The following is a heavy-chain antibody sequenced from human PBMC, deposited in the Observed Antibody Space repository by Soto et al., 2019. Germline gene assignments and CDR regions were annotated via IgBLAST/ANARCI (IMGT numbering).Heavy chain of an antibody. CDR1: GFTFFAYA. CDR2: ISGSGGYT. J-gene: IGHJ6*02. V-gene: IGHV3-23*01. CDR3: AKDSLPPSPRMDV. Sequence: EGQLLESGGGLVQPGGSLRLSCAASGFTFFAYAMTWVRQAPGKGLEWVSTISGSGGYTYYADSVKGRFTISSDSSKNTLYLQIHILRAEDTAIYSCAKDSLPPSPRMDVSCPGTTVTVAS.